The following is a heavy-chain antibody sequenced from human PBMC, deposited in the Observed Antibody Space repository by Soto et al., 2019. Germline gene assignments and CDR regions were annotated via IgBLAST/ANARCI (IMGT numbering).Heavy chain of an antibody. CDR1: GYTFTSYD. V-gene: IGHV1-8*01. CDR2: MNPNSGNT. Sequence: QVQLVQSGAEVKKPGASVKVSCKASGYTFTSYDINGVRQATGQGLEWMGWMNPNSGNTDYAQKFQGRVTMTRNTSISTAYMALLSLSSEDTAVYYCARRGLSSPSAFRYCYHGMDVW. D-gene: IGHD6-6*01. J-gene: IGHJ6*01. CDR3: ARRGLSSPSAFRYCYHGMDV.